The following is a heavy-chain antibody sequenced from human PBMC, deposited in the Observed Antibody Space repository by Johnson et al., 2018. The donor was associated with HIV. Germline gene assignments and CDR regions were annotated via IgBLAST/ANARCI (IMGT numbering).Heavy chain of an antibody. J-gene: IGHJ3*02. CDR3: AKIKSWELLGAFDI. CDR1: GFTFSSYG. CDR2: ISYDGSNK. D-gene: IGHD1-26*01. Sequence: QVQLVESGGGLVQPGGSLRLSCAASGFTFSSYGMHWVRQAPGKGLEWVAVISYDGSNKYYADSVKGRFPIPRDNSKNTLYLQMNSLRAEDTAVYYCAKIKSWELLGAFDIWGQGTMVTVSS. V-gene: IGHV3-30*18.